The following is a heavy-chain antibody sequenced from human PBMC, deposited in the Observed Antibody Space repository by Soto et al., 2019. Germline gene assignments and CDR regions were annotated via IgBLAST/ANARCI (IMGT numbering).Heavy chain of an antibody. CDR1: GFTFSSYS. J-gene: IGHJ4*02. CDR2: ISSSSSYI. V-gene: IGHV3-21*01. Sequence: EVQLVESGGGLVKPGGSLRLSCAASGFTFSSYSMNWVRQAPGKGLEWVSYISSSSSYIYYADSVKGRFTISRDNAKNSLYLQMNCLRAEDTAVYYCARDRSVATISRYYFDYWGQGTRVTVSA. D-gene: IGHD5-12*01. CDR3: ARDRSVATISRYYFDY.